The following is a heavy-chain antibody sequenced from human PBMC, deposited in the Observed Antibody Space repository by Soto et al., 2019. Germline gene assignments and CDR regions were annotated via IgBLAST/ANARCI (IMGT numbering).Heavy chain of an antibody. CDR2: IHYSGRT. CDR3: ARQETLHGDYYY. J-gene: IGHJ4*02. CDR1: GGAISRYY. Sequence: QVQLQESGPGLVKPSETLSLTCTVSGGAISRYYWSWIRQPPGKGLEWIGYIHYSGRTNYNPSLKSRVTISVDTPNNQSCLKLSSVTAADTAVYYSARQETLHGDYYYWGQGTLVTVSS. V-gene: IGHV4-59*08. D-gene: IGHD4-17*01.